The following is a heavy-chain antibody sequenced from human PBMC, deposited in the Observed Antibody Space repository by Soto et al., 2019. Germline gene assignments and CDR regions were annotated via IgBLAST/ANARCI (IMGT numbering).Heavy chain of an antibody. CDR2: IIPIFGTA. Sequence: QVQLVQSGAEVKKPGSSVKVSCKTSGGTFNNYVISWVRQAPGQGLEWMGGIIPIFGTANYAQKFQGRVTITADESTSTAYMELSSLRSDDTAVYYCARGRSSPNFDPCGQGTLVTVSS. CDR1: GGTFNNYV. J-gene: IGHJ5*02. CDR3: ARGRSSPNFDP. D-gene: IGHD6-6*01. V-gene: IGHV1-69*01.